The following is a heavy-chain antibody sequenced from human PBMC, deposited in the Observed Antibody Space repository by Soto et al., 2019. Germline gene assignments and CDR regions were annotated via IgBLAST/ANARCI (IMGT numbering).Heavy chain of an antibody. V-gene: IGHV3-23*01. CDR1: GFTFSSYA. D-gene: IGHD3-10*01. J-gene: IGHJ4*02. CDR2: ISGGGETT. CDR3: AFNSGSGSYYFDY. Sequence: EVQLLESGGGLVQPGGSLRLSCAASGFTFSSYAMWWVRQAPGKGLECVSAISGGGETTYYADSVKGRFTISRDNSKNTLHPQMNSLRAEDTAVYYCAFNSGSGSYYFDYWGQGTLVTVSS.